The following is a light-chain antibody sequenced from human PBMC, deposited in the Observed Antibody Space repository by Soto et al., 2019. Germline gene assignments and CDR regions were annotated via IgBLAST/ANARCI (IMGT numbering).Light chain of an antibody. CDR1: QSVSSTY. V-gene: IGKV3-20*01. CDR3: QQYGNSRIT. Sequence: EIVLTQSPGTLSLSPGERATLFCRASQSVSSTYLAWYQKKHGQAPRLLIYSASSRATGIPDRFSGSGSGIDFTLTISRLEPADFAVYYCQQYGNSRITFGQGTRLEI. J-gene: IGKJ5*01. CDR2: SAS.